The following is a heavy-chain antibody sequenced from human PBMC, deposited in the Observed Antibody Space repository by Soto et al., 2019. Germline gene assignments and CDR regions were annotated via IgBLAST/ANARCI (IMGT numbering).Heavy chain of an antibody. CDR3: ARERSGDYGDSDDAFDI. D-gene: IGHD4-17*01. V-gene: IGHV1-2*04. J-gene: IGHJ3*02. CDR2: INPNSGGT. Sequence: QVQLVQSGAEVKKPGASVKVSCKASGYTFTGYYMHWVRQAPGQGLEWMGWINPNSGGTNYAQKFQGWVTMTRDTSISTAYMGLSRLRSDDTAVYYCARERSGDYGDSDDAFDIWGQGTMVTVSS. CDR1: GYTFTGYY.